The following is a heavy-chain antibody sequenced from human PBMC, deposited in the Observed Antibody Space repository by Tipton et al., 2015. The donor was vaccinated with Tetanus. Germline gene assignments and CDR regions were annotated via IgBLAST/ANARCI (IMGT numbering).Heavy chain of an antibody. J-gene: IGHJ5*02. D-gene: IGHD6-6*01. CDR2: ISGSGGST. Sequence: SLRLSCAASGFTFSSYAMSWVRQAPGKGLEWVSAISGSGGSTYYADSVKGRFTISRDNSKNTLYLQMNSLRAVDTAVYYCARVVAARQTYTWFDPWGQGTLVTVSS. V-gene: IGHV3-23*01. CDR3: ARVVAARQTYTWFDP. CDR1: GFTFSSYA.